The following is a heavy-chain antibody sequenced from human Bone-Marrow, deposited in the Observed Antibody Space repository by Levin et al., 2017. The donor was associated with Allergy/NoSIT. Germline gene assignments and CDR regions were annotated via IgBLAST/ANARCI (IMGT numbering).Heavy chain of an antibody. J-gene: IGHJ4*01. Sequence: GGSLRLSCAASGFTFSDYSMNWVRQAPGKGLEWLSYISSSATDIYYGDSVKGRFIVSRDNAKNSLYLQMNSLRADDTAVYYCARDNAMLAFDYWGHGSLVTVSS. CDR3: ARDNAMLAFDY. V-gene: IGHV3-48*01. D-gene: IGHD2-8*01. CDR1: GFTFSDYS. CDR2: ISSSATDI.